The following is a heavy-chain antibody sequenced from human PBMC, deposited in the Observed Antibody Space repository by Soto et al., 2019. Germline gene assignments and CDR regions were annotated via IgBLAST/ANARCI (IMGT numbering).Heavy chain of an antibody. CDR2: IYYSGST. CDR1: GGSISSGGYY. D-gene: IGHD1-26*01. V-gene: IGHV4-31*03. J-gene: IGHJ4*02. Sequence: QVQLQESGPGLEKPSQTLSLTCTVSGGSISSGGYYWSWIRQHPGKGLEWIGYIYYSGSTYYNPSLKSRVTISVDTSKNQFSLKLSSVTAADTAVYYCARAPAYSGSYSADYWGQGTLVTVSS. CDR3: ARAPAYSGSYSADY.